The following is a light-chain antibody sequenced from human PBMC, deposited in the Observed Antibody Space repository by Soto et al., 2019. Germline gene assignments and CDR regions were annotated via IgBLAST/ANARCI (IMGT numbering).Light chain of an antibody. CDR2: TAT. J-gene: IGKJ4*01. CDR3: QQSNTLVT. V-gene: IGKV1D-12*01. CDR1: QDVSFW. Sequence: DIQMTQSPSSVSASVGDRVTTTCRASQDVSFWLAWYQQKPGQAPKLLVYTATTLQSGVPSRFSGSGSGTHFTLTINGLQPEDFATYYCQQSNTLVTFGGGTRVEI.